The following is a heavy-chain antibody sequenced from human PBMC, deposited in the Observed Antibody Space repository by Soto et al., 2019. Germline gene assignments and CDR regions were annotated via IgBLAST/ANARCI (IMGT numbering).Heavy chain of an antibody. Sequence: SETLSIGCAFSGASISSTDWWSWVRQPPGKGLEWLGEMYHSGSTYYNPSLKSRVTISVDKSKKQFPLKLTSVTAADTAVYYCAVQEAGDFHYWGQGALVTVSS. CDR1: GASISSTDW. V-gene: IGHV4-4*02. D-gene: IGHD6-13*01. CDR2: MYHSGST. J-gene: IGHJ4*02. CDR3: AVQEAGDFHY.